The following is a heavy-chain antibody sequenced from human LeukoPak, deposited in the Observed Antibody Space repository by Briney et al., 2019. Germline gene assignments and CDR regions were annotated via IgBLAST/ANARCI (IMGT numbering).Heavy chain of an antibody. V-gene: IGHV1-2*02. Sequence: VASVKVSCKASGYAFTGYYMHWVRQAPGQGLEWMGWINPNSGGTNYAQKFQGRVTMTRDTSISTAYMELSRLRSDDTAVYYCARVRTYYDILTGYYEPYYFDYWGQGTLVTVSS. CDR2: INPNSGGT. D-gene: IGHD3-9*01. CDR3: ARVRTYYDILTGYYEPYYFDY. J-gene: IGHJ4*02. CDR1: GYAFTGYY.